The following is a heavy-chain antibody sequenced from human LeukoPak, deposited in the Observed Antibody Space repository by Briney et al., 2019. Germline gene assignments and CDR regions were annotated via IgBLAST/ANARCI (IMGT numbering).Heavy chain of an antibody. Sequence: ASVKVSCKASGYTFTSYDINWVRQATGQGLEWMGWMNPNSGNTGYAQKFQGRVTTTRNTSISTAYMELSSLRSEDTAVYYCARGNSGWSDIVVVPAAPYYYGMDVWGQGTTVTVSS. CDR2: MNPNSGNT. CDR1: GYTFTSYD. V-gene: IGHV1-8*01. CDR3: ARGNSGWSDIVVVPAAPYYYGMDV. J-gene: IGHJ6*02. D-gene: IGHD2-2*01.